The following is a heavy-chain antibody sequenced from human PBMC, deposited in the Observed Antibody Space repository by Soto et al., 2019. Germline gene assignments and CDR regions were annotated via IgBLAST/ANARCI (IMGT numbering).Heavy chain of an antibody. CDR3: ARDHSYGNRGMDV. V-gene: IGHV3-33*01. Sequence: QVQLVESGGGVVQPGRSLRLSCAASGFTFSRYGMHWVRQAPGEGLEWVAVIWYDGSNKYSADSVKGRFTISRDNSKNTLYLHMSSLRVEDTAVYYCARDHSYGNRGMDVWGQGTTVTVSS. D-gene: IGHD2-8*01. J-gene: IGHJ6*02. CDR2: IWYDGSNK. CDR1: GFTFSRYG.